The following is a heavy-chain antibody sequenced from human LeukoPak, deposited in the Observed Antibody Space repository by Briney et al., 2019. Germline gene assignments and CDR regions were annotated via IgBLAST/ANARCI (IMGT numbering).Heavy chain of an antibody. D-gene: IGHD3-10*01. CDR1: GGSISSYY. Sequence: SETLSLTCTVSGGSISSYYWSWIRQPPGRGLEWIGYIYYSGSTNYNPSLKSRATISVDTSKNQFSLKLSSVTAADTAAYYCARGSGFADYWGQGTLVTVPS. CDR2: IYYSGST. V-gene: IGHV4-59*01. CDR3: ARGSGFADY. J-gene: IGHJ4*02.